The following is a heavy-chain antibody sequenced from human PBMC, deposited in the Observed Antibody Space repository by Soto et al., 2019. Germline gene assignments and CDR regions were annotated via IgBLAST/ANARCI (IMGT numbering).Heavy chain of an antibody. V-gene: IGHV3-15*07. D-gene: IGHD6-13*01. CDR2: IKSKTDGGTT. CDR3: TTSQYSSYWYPGWDVDS. CDR1: GFTFNNAW. Sequence: EVQLVESGGGLVKPGGSLRLSCAASGFTFNNAWMNWVRQAPGKGLEWVGRIKSKTDGGTTDYAAPVKGRFTISRDDSKTTLYLQMNSLETEDTAVYYCTTSQYSSYWYPGWDVDSWGQGTLVTVSS. J-gene: IGHJ4*02.